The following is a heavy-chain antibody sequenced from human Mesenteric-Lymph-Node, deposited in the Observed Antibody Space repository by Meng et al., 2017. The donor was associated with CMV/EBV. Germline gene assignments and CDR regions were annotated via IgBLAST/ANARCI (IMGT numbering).Heavy chain of an antibody. Sequence: GSLRLSCTVSGYSISSGYYWGWIRQPPGKGLEWIGTIYHSGSTYYSPSLKSRVTISVDTSKNQFSLRLSSVTAADTAVYYCARDPFLAYCGGDCYSWGQGTLVTVSS. J-gene: IGHJ5*02. V-gene: IGHV4-38-2*02. CDR1: GYSISSGYY. D-gene: IGHD2-21*01. CDR2: IYHSGST. CDR3: ARDPFLAYCGGDCYS.